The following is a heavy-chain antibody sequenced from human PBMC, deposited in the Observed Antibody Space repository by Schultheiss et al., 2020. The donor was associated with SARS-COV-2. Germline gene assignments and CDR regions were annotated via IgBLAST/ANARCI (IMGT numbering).Heavy chain of an antibody. CDR3: ARVFKRGNRNYWYFDL. CDR2: IYHSGST. D-gene: IGHD1-14*01. Sequence: SQTLSLTCTVSGGSISSGGYYWGWIRQPPGKGLEWIGSIYHSGSTYYNPSLKSRVTISVDTSKNQFSLKLSSVTAADTAVYYCARVFKRGNRNYWYFDLWGRGTLVTVSS. V-gene: IGHV4-39*07. J-gene: IGHJ2*01. CDR1: GGSISSGGYY.